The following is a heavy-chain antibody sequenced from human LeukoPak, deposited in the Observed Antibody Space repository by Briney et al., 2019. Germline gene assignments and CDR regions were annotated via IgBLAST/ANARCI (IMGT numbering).Heavy chain of an antibody. J-gene: IGHJ4*02. V-gene: IGHV3-21*01. CDR1: GFTFSSYS. CDR3: ASLYGSYYDFWSGDY. CDR2: ISSSSSYI. D-gene: IGHD3-3*01. Sequence: PGGSLRLSCAASGFTFSSYSMNWVRQAPGKGLEWVSSISSSSSYIYYADSVKGLFTISRDNAKNSLYLQMDSLRAEDTAVYYCASLYGSYYDFWSGDYWGQGTLVTVSS.